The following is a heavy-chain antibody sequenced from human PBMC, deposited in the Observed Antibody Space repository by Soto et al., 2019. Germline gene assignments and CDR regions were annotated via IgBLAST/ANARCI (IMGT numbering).Heavy chain of an antibody. CDR1: GGSISSINNHFSNHY. D-gene: IGHD3-10*01. J-gene: IGHJ6*02. V-gene: IGHV4-59*08. CDR3: TTQGFGGLHGLVDF. Sequence: PSETLSLTCTVSGGSISSINNHFSNHYCSWIRLSPGKGLEWIGYISNIGFTRYNPSLKSRVSISVDTSKNQFSLKLTSVTAADTAVYYCTTQGFGGLHGLVDFRGQGTTVTVSS. CDR2: ISNIGFT.